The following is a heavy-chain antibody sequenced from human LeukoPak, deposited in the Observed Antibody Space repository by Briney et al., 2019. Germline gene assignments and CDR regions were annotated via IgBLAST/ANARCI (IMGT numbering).Heavy chain of an antibody. CDR3: AKDRGSYSTTADS. D-gene: IGHD1-26*01. V-gene: IGHV3-33*06. Sequence: PGRSLGLSCAASGFTFSDYGIHWVRQAPGKGLEWVAVIWYDGTNKYYGDSVKGRFTISRDNSKNTLYLQMNSLRAEDTAVYYCAKDRGSYSTTADSWGQGTLVTVSS. CDR1: GFTFSDYG. CDR2: IWYDGTNK. J-gene: IGHJ5*01.